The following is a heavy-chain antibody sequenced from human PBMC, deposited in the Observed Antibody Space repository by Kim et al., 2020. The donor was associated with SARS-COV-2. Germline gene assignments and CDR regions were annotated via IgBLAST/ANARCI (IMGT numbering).Heavy chain of an antibody. CDR3: ATPSTSGIKGRFDY. D-gene: IGHD2-2*01. J-gene: IGHJ4*02. V-gene: IGHV3-23*01. Sequence: GGSLRLSCVTSGFTSTTYAMSWVRQAPGKGLEWASTITGSGSGSDTYYADSLKGRFTISRNNSKNIVYLQMDSLRAEDTAVYYCATPSTSGIKGRFDYWGQGALVTVSS. CDR2: ITGSGSGSDT. CDR1: GFTSTTYA.